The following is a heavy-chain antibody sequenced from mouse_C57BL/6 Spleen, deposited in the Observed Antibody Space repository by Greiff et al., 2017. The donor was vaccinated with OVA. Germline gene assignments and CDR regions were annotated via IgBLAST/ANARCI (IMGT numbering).Heavy chain of an antibody. CDR3: APLDLPYYAMDY. J-gene: IGHJ4*01. CDR1: GYTFTSYW. Sequence: VQLQQPGADLVKPGASVKVSCKASGYTFTSYWMPWVKQRPGQGLEWIGRIHPSDSDTNYNQKFKGKATLTVDKSSSTAYMQLSSLTSEDSAVYYCAPLDLPYYAMDYWGQGTSVTVSS. V-gene: IGHV1-74*01. D-gene: IGHD2-1*01. CDR2: IHPSDSDT.